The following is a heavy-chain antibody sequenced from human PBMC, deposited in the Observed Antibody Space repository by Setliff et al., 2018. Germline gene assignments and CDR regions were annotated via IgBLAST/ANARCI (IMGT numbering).Heavy chain of an antibody. D-gene: IGHD6-13*01. V-gene: IGHV1-8*02. CDR3: ARECYSSSWYGDYYYYYGMDV. CDR2: MNPNSGNT. J-gene: IGHJ6*02. CDR1: GYTSTSYD. Sequence: SVKVSCKASGYTSTSYDINWVRQATGQGLEWMGWMNPNSGNTGYAQKFQGRVTMTRNTSISTAYMELSSLRSEDTAVYYCARECYSSSWYGDYYYYYGMDVWGQGTTVTVSS.